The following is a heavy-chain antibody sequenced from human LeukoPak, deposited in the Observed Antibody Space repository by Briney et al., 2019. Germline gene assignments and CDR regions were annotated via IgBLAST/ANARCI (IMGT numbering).Heavy chain of an antibody. CDR2: ISSSGSTI. Sequence: LSLTCTVSGGSISSSSYYWGWIRQAPGKGLEWVSSISSSGSTIYYADSVKGRFTISRDNAKNSLYLHMDSLRAEDMAVYFCARGGAARPDYWGQGTLVTVSS. J-gene: IGHJ4*02. CDR3: ARGGAARPDY. V-gene: IGHV3-11*01. CDR1: GGSISSSSYY. D-gene: IGHD6-6*01.